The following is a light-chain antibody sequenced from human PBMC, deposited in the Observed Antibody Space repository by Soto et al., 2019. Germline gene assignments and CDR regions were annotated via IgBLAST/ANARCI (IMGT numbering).Light chain of an antibody. CDR1: SSDVGSYNL. CDR2: EVS. V-gene: IGLV2-23*02. CDR3: CSWAGSNTFYF. J-gene: IGLJ1*01. Sequence: QSVLTQPASVSGSPGQSITISCTGTSSDVGSYNLDSWYQQLPGKAPKLIIYEVSKRPSGVSNRFSGSKSGNTASLTISGLQAEDEADYYCCSWAGSNTFYFFGTGTKVTVL.